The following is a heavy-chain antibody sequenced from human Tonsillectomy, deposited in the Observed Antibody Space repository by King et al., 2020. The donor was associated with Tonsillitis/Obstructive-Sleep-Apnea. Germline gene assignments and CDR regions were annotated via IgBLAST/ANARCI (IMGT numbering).Heavy chain of an antibody. CDR2: IYYSGST. CDR3: ARAPQYHDFWSGHYGMDV. D-gene: IGHD3-3*01. CDR1: GDSISNYY. V-gene: IGHV4-59*01. J-gene: IGHJ6*02. Sequence: VQLQESGPGLVKPSETLSLTCTVSGDSISNYYWNWIRQPPGKGLEWIAYIYYSGSTNYNPSLKSRLTISVDTSKNQFSLQLSSVTAADTAVYYCARAPQYHDFWSGHYGMDVWGQGTTVTVSS.